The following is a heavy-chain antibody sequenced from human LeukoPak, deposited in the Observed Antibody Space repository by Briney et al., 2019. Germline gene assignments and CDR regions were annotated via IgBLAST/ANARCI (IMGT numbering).Heavy chain of an antibody. D-gene: IGHD6-19*01. CDR1: GGSINSYF. CDR2: IYYSGST. J-gene: IGHJ4*02. Sequence: SETLSLTCSVSGGSINSYFWSWIRQPPGKGLEWIGYIYYSGSTNYNPSLESRVTISVDTSKNQFSLKLSSVTASGTAVYYCARLPYSSGWYVYWGQGILVTVSS. CDR3: ARLPYSSGWYVY. V-gene: IGHV4-59*01.